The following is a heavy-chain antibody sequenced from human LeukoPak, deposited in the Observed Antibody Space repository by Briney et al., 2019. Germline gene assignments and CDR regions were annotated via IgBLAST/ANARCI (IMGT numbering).Heavy chain of an antibody. V-gene: IGHV1-2*02. CDR1: GYTFTGYY. J-gene: IGHJ5*02. D-gene: IGHD2-15*01. CDR2: INPNSGGT. CDR3: ARDPRGRYCSGGSLQRYNWFDP. Sequence: ASVKVSCKASGYTFTGYYMHWVRQAPGQGLEWMGWINPNSGGTNYAQKFQGRVTMTRDTSISTAYMELSRLRSDDTAVYYCARDPRGRYCSGGSLQRYNWFDPLGQGTLVTVSS.